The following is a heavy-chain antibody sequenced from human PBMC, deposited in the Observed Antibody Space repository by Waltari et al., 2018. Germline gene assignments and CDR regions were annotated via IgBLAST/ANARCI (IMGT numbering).Heavy chain of an antibody. D-gene: IGHD2-2*01. J-gene: IGHJ5*02. CDR1: GYTFTGYY. CDR3: ARDSISSTPVPSNRFDP. V-gene: IGHV1-2*06. Sequence: QVQLVQSGAEVKKPGASVKVSCKASGYTFTGYYMHWVRQAPGQGLEWMGRINPNSGGTNYAQKFQGRVTMTRDTSISTAYMELSRLRSDDTAVYYCARDSISSTPVPSNRFDPWGQGTLVTVSS. CDR2: INPNSGGT.